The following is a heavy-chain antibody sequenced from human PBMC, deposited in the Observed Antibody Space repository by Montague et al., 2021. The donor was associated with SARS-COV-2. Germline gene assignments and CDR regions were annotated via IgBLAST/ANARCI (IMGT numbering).Heavy chain of an antibody. CDR2: ISHSGST. Sequence: SETLSLTCAVYGGSLSGYYWSWIRQPPGEGMEWIAEISHSGSTSYNPSLKSRVTISVGTSKNQFSLKLSSATAADTAVYYCARVPYGLVFVPRYYGMDVWGQGTTVTVSS. CDR3: ARVPYGLVFVPRYYGMDV. D-gene: IGHD2-2*01. V-gene: IGHV4-34*01. CDR1: GGSLSGYY. J-gene: IGHJ6*02.